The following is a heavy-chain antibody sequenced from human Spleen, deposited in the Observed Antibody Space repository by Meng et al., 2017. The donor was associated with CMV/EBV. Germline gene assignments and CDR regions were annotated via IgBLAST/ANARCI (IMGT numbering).Heavy chain of an antibody. J-gene: IGHJ4*02. D-gene: IGHD6-13*01. CDR2: ISGGGDTI. Sequence: GGSLRLSCAASGFTFSDYYMSWIRQAPGKGLDWVSYISGGGDTIYYADSVKGRFTISRDSAKNSLYLHMNSLRADDTAVYYCARDEQQLYDYWGQGTLVTVSS. V-gene: IGHV3-11*04. CDR1: GFTFSDYY. CDR3: ARDEQQLYDY.